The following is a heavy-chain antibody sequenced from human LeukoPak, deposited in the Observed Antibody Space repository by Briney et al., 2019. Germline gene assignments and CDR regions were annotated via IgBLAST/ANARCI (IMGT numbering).Heavy chain of an antibody. Sequence: SVKVSCKASGGTFSSYAISWVRQAPGQGLEWMGRIIPILGIANYAQKFQGRVTITADKSTSTAYMELSSLRSEDTAVYYCAKDRYYDSSGLSDYYYGMDVWGQGTTVTVSS. CDR2: IIPILGIA. V-gene: IGHV1-69*04. CDR3: AKDRYYDSSGLSDYYYGMDV. J-gene: IGHJ6*02. D-gene: IGHD3-22*01. CDR1: GGTFSSYA.